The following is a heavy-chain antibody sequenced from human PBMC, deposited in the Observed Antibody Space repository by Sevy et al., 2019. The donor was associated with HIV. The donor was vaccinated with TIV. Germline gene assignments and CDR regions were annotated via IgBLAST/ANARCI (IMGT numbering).Heavy chain of an antibody. V-gene: IGHV1-2*02. J-gene: IGHJ2*01. CDR2: INPKTGGT. CDR3: ARGIAAGGTDWYFDL. Sequence: ASVKVSCKASGSTFTDFYIHWVRQAPGQGLEWMGWINPKTGGTNNEQKFQDRVTMSRDTSISTHFIEMTRLRSDDTAVYYCARGIAAGGTDWYFDLWGRGTLVTVSS. CDR1: GSTFTDFY. D-gene: IGHD6-13*01.